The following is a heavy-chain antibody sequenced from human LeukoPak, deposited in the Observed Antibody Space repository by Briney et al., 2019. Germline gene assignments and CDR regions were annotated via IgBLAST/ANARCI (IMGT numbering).Heavy chain of an antibody. J-gene: IGHJ4*02. V-gene: IGHV3-20*04. CDR1: GFTFDDYG. CDR2: INWNGGST. D-gene: IGHD3-3*01. CDR3: ARTPYYDFWSGYYTGGDY. Sequence: GGSLRLSCAASGFTFDDYGMSWVRQAPGKGLEWVSGINWNGGSTGYADSVKGRFTISRDNARNSLYLQMNSLRAEDTALYYCARTPYYDFWSGYYTGGDYWGQGTLVTVSS.